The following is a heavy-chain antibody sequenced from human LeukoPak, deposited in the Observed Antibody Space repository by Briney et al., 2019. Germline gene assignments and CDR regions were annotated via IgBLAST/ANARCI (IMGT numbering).Heavy chain of an antibody. CDR1: GFTFSTYG. D-gene: IGHD3-3*01. J-gene: IGHJ4*02. Sequence: GGSLRLSCAASGFTFSTYGAHWVRQAPGKGLEWVAVVSDDGSNTHYADFVKGRFTISRDNSKNMLYLQMNSLRAEDTAVYYCARGENTYYDFWSGYYNYWGQGTLVTVSS. CDR3: ARGENTYYDFWSGYYNY. CDR2: VSDDGSNT. V-gene: IGHV3-33*08.